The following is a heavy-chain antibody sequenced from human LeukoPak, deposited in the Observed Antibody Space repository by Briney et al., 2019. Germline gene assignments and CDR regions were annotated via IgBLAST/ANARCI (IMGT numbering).Heavy chain of an antibody. V-gene: IGHV3-21*06. CDR2: ITSSSSYI. J-gene: IGHJ6*03. D-gene: IGHD1-26*01. CDR3: ARDPYSGNYGAYYYYYMDV. CDR1: GFTFTIYN. Sequence: GGSLRFSCAASGFTFTIYNMNLVRQAQGMGLEWVSSITSSSSYIYYADSVKGRFTISRDNAKNSLYLQMDSLRVEDTAVYYCARDPYSGNYGAYYYYYMDVWGKGTTVTISS.